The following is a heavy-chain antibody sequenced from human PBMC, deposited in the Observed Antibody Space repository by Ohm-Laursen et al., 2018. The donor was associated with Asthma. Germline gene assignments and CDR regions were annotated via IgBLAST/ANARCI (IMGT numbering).Heavy chain of an antibody. CDR2: ISYDGSNK. D-gene: IGHD3-22*01. V-gene: IGHV3-30*03. J-gene: IGHJ5*02. Sequence: SLRLSCAASGFTFSSYGIHWVRQAPGKGLEWVAVISYDGSNKYYADSVKGRFTISRDNSKNTLYLQMNSLRAEDTAVYYCASHSGYYVFWFDPWGQGTLVTVSS. CDR3: ASHSGYYVFWFDP. CDR1: GFTFSSYG.